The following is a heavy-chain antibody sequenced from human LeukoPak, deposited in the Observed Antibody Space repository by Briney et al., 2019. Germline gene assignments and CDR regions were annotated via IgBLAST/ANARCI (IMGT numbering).Heavy chain of an antibody. CDR1: GFTFSSYS. D-gene: IGHD4-23*01. Sequence: GGSLRLSCAASGFTFSSYSMNWVRQVPGRGLEWVSVIYSGGNTYYADSVKGRFTISRDNSKNTLYLQMNSLRADDTAVYYCARDSGTTVGYFDYWGQGTLVTVSS. J-gene: IGHJ4*02. CDR2: IYSGGNT. CDR3: ARDSGTTVGYFDY. V-gene: IGHV3-66*01.